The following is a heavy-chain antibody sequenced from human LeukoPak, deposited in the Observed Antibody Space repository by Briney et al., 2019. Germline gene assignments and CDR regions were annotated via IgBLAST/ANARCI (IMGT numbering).Heavy chain of an antibody. D-gene: IGHD2-15*01. CDR2: IYYSGST. CDR1: GASISSYY. J-gene: IGHJ4*02. Sequence: PSETLSLTCTVSGASISSYYWSWIRQPPGEGLEWIEYIYYSGSTNYNPSLKSQVTISVDTSKNQFSLKLSSVTAADTAVYYCARHVRDCSGGTCYSTSPFDYWGQGTLVTVSS. CDR3: ARHVRDCSGGTCYSTSPFDY. V-gene: IGHV4-59*08.